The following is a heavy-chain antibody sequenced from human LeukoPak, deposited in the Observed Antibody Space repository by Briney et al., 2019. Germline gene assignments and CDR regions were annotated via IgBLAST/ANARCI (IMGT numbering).Heavy chain of an antibody. Sequence: GASVKVSCKASGGTFSSYAISWVRQAPGQGVEWMGGIIPIFGTANYVQKFQGRVTITADESTSTAYMELSSLRSEDTAVYYCASNYYDSSGYITGYFDLWGRGTLVTVSS. CDR3: ASNYYDSSGYITGYFDL. J-gene: IGHJ2*01. CDR1: GGTFSSYA. D-gene: IGHD3-22*01. V-gene: IGHV1-69*13. CDR2: IIPIFGTA.